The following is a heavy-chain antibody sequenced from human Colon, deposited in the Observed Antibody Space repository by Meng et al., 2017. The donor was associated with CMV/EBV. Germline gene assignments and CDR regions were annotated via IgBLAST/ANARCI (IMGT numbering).Heavy chain of an antibody. D-gene: IGHD4-17*01. CDR1: GFTFSIYA. J-gene: IGHJ5*02. Sequence: ESLKISCAASGFTFSIYAMSWARQAPGKGLEWVSAISAGGGSTFYADSVKVRYTLSRDNSKNTLYLQMISLRAENTAVYYCSKAHYADPSWGQGTLVTVSS. CDR3: SKAHYADPS. V-gene: IGHV3-23*01. CDR2: ISAGGGST.